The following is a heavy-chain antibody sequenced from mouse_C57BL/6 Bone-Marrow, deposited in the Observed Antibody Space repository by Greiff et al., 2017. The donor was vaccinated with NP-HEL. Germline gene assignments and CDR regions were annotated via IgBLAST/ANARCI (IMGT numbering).Heavy chain of an antibody. J-gene: IGHJ3*01. CDR2: IDPSDSET. CDR1: GYTFTSYW. V-gene: IGHV1-52*01. CDR3: AREETGTRFAY. D-gene: IGHD4-1*01. Sequence: VQLQQPGAELVRPGSSVKLSCKASGYTFTSYWMHWVKQRPIQGLEWIGNIDPSDSETHYNQKFKDKATLTVDKSSSTAYMQLSSLTSEDSAVYYGAREETGTRFAYWGQGTLVTVSA.